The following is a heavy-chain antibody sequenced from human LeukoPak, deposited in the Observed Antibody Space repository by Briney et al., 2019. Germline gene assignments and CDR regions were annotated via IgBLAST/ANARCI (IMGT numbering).Heavy chain of an antibody. CDR3: ARDGSSSSVFFYYYYYMDV. D-gene: IGHD6-6*01. CDR1: GYTFTGYY. J-gene: IGHJ6*03. CDR2: INPNSGGT. V-gene: IGHV1-2*02. Sequence: ASVKVSCKASGYTFTGYYMHWVRQAPGQGLEWMGWINPNSGGTNYAQKLQGRVTMTRDTSISTAYMELSRLRSDDTAVYYCARDGSSSSVFFYYYYYMDVWGKGTTVTVSS.